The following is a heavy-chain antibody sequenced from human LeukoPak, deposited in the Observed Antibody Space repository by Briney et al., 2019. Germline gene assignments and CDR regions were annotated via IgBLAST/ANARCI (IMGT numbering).Heavy chain of an antibody. CDR2: IKQDGSEK. CDR3: ARDRGGVTPRFDY. D-gene: IGHD3-16*01. J-gene: IGHJ4*02. V-gene: IGHV3-7*01. CDR1: GFTFSSYW. Sequence: PGGSLRLSCAASGFTFSSYWMSWVRQAPGKWLEWVANIKQDGSEKYYVDSVKGRFTISRDNAKNSLYLQMNSLRAEDTAVHYCARDRGGVTPRFDYWGQGTLVTVSS.